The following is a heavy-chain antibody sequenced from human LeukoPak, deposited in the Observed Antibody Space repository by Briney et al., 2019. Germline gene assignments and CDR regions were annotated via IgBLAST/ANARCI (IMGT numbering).Heavy chain of an antibody. CDR3: AIMHGYYDGSGFWVQ. J-gene: IGHJ4*02. D-gene: IGHD3-22*01. V-gene: IGHV3-23*01. CDR1: GFTFSSYA. CDR2: ISGSGGST. Sequence: PGGSLRLSCAASGFTFSSYAMSWVRQAPGKGLEWVSVISGSGGSTYYADSVKGRFTISRDNSKNTLYLQMNSLRAEGTAVYYCAIMHGYYDGSGFWVQWGQGTLVTVSS.